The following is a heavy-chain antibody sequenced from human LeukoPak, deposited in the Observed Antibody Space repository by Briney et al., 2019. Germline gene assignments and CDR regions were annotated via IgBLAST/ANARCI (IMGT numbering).Heavy chain of an antibody. CDR2: INPNSGDT. Sequence: EASVKVSCKASGYTFTGYYIHWVRQAPGQGLEWMGRINPNSGDTSSAQKFQGRVTMTRDTSISTAYMELSRLRSDDTAVYYCATDRIGCGSSSCYIDYWGQGTLVTVSS. CDR3: ATDRIGCGSSSCYIDY. J-gene: IGHJ4*02. D-gene: IGHD2-2*02. CDR1: GYTFTGYY. V-gene: IGHV1-2*06.